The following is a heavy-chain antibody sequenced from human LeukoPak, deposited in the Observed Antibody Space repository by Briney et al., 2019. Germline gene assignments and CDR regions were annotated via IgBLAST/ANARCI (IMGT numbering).Heavy chain of an antibody. D-gene: IGHD3-10*01. Sequence: GGSLRLSCAASGFTFSSYSMNWVRQAPGKGLEWVSSISSSSSYIYYADSVKGRFTISRDNAKNSLYLQMNSLRAEDTAVYYCASSGRGGTYAFDIWGQGTMVTVSS. CDR2: ISSSSSYI. CDR1: GFTFSSYS. J-gene: IGHJ3*02. V-gene: IGHV3-21*01. CDR3: ASSGRGGTYAFDI.